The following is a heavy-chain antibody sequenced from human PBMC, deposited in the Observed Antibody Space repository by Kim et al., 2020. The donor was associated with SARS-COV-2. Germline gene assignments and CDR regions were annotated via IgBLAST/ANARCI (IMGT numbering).Heavy chain of an antibody. J-gene: IGHJ3*02. CDR1: GGGVRSYG. D-gene: IGHD3-22*01. CDR2: ITYDGNNK. V-gene: IGHV3-30*18. Sequence: GGSLRLSCAASGGGVRSYGMHWVRQPPGKGLEGVAVITYDGNNKYYAESVKGRFTISRDNSKNTLYLQMNSLTSEDTAVYYCAKLAVKADSSGYHDAFDIWGQGTMVTFSS. CDR3: AKLAVKADSSGYHDAFDI.